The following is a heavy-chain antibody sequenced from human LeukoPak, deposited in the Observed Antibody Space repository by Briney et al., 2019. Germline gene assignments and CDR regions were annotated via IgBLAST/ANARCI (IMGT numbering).Heavy chain of an antibody. J-gene: IGHJ4*02. D-gene: IGHD2-8*01. CDR3: AKDPDCTSGVCYTFFDY. Sequence: PGGSLRLSCAASGFTFSSYAMHWVRQAPGKGLEWVAVISYDGSSKYYADSVKGRFTISRDNSKNTLYLQMNSLRAEDTAVYYCAKDPDCTSGVCYTFFDYWGQGTLVTVSS. CDR2: ISYDGSSK. V-gene: IGHV3-30*04. CDR1: GFTFSSYA.